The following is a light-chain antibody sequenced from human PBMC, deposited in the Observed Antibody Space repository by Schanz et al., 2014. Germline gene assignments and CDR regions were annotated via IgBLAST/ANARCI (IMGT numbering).Light chain of an antibody. Sequence: EIVLTQSPGTLSLSPGERATLSCRASQSVSSTYLAWYQHKPGQAPRLLIYGASTRATGLPARFSGSGSGTEFTLTISSLQSEDFAVYYCQQYDNWWTFGQGTKVEIK. CDR2: GAS. J-gene: IGKJ1*01. CDR1: QSVSSTY. V-gene: IGKV3-15*01. CDR3: QQYDNWWT.